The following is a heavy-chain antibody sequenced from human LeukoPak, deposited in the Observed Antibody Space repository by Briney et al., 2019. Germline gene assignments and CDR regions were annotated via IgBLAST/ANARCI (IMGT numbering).Heavy chain of an antibody. J-gene: IGHJ3*02. CDR2: INTVGSTT. CDR1: GFTFSSYW. Sequence: GGSLRLSCAASGFTFSSYWMHWVRHAPGKGLVWVSRINTVGSTTTYADSVKGRFTISRDNAKNTLYVQMNSLRAEDTAIYYCARAQYNWNDGGFDIWGQGTMVTVSS. V-gene: IGHV3-74*01. CDR3: ARAQYNWNDGGFDI. D-gene: IGHD1-1*01.